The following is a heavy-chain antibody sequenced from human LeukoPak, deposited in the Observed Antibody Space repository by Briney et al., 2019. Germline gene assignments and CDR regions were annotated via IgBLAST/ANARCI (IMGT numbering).Heavy chain of an antibody. J-gene: IGHJ5*02. CDR1: GYTVSSNY. V-gene: IGHV3-53*01. Sequence: AGGSLRLSCAASGYTVSSNYMSWVRQAPGKGLEWVSVIYSGGSTYYADSVKGRFTISRDNSKNTLYLQMNSLRAEDTAVYYCARTNYGAPDWFDPWGQGTLVTVSS. CDR3: ARTNYGAPDWFDP. D-gene: IGHD4-17*01. CDR2: IYSGGST.